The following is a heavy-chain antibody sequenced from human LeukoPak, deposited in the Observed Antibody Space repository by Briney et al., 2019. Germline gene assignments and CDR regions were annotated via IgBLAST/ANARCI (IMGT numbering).Heavy chain of an antibody. CDR1: GFTFSSKW. J-gene: IGHJ6*03. Sequence: PGGSLRLSCAASGFTFSSKWMSWVRQAPGKGLEWVANIKQDGSEKYYVDSVKGRFTISRDNAKNSLYLQMNSLRAEDTAVYYCARGETSVYYYYYMDVWGKGTTVTVSS. D-gene: IGHD1-26*01. CDR3: ARGETSVYYYYYMDV. CDR2: IKQDGSEK. V-gene: IGHV3-7*01.